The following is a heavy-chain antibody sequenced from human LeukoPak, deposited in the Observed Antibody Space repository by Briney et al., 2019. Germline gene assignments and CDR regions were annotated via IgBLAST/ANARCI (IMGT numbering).Heavy chain of an antibody. D-gene: IGHD3-3*01. V-gene: IGHV4-4*02. J-gene: IGHJ4*02. CDR2: VHLDGRT. Sequence: PSETLSLTCGVSGGSVINTNWWTWVRQPPGKGLEWIGEVHLDGRTNYNPSLESRLTMSVDVSENQVSLKLSSVTAADTAVYYCAREGGFYRPLDYSGQGTLVTVSS. CDR3: AREGGFYRPLDY. CDR1: GGSVINTNW.